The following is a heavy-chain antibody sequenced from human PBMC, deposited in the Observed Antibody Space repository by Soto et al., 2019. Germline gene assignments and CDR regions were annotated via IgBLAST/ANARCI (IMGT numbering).Heavy chain of an antibody. CDR2: ISGSGGST. CDR3: AKGRGYCSSTSCYVASDY. D-gene: IGHD2-2*01. CDR1: GFTFSSYA. Sequence: EVQLLESGGGLVQPGGSLRLSCAASGFTFSSYAMSWVRQAPGKGLEWVSAISGSGGSTFYAGSVKGRFTISRDNSKTPVYLQMNSLGAEDTAVYYCAKGRGYCSSTSCYVASDYWGQGTLVTVSS. J-gene: IGHJ4*02. V-gene: IGHV3-23*01.